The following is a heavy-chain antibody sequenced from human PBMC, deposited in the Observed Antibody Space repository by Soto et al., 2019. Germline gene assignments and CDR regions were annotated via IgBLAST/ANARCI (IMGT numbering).Heavy chain of an antibody. CDR1: GYTFTSYA. CDR3: AIDFWSGPTDYYYYYGMDV. CDR2: INAGGGNT. V-gene: IGHV1-3*01. Sequence: ASVKLSCTASGYTFTSYAMHWVRQAPGQRLEWMRRINAGGGNTNYAQKFQGRVTMTTDTSTSTAYMELSSLRSEDTAVYYCAIDFWSGPTDYYYYYGMDVWGQGTTVTVSS. J-gene: IGHJ6*02. D-gene: IGHD3-3*01.